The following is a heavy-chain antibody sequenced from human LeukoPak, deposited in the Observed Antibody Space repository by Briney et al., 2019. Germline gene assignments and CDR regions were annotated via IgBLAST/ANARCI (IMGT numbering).Heavy chain of an antibody. Sequence: GGSLRLSCAASGFTFSSYGMHWVRQAPGKGLEWVAFIRYDGSNKYYADSVKGRFTISRDNSKNTLYLQMNSLRAEDTAVYYCAKVLRLHTAMDYYYYYYMDVWGKGTTVTISS. D-gene: IGHD5-18*01. V-gene: IGHV3-30*02. CDR2: IRYDGSNK. CDR3: AKVLRLHTAMDYYYYYYMDV. J-gene: IGHJ6*03. CDR1: GFTFSSYG.